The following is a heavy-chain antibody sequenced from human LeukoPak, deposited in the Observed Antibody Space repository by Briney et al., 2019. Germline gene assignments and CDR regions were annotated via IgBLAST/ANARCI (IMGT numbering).Heavy chain of an antibody. D-gene: IGHD6-13*01. CDR2: IKSKTDGGTR. CDR3: SRDAAAGPDY. CDR1: GFRFSNVW. Sequence: GGSLRLPCAASGFRFSNVWMNWVRQAPGKGLEWVGRIKSKTDGGTRDYAAPVKGRFTISGDDSKNTLYLQMNSLKTEDTAVYYCSRDAAAGPDYWGQGTLVTVSS. J-gene: IGHJ4*02. V-gene: IGHV3-15*01.